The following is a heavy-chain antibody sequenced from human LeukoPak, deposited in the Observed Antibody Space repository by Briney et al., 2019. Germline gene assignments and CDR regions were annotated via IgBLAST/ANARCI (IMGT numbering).Heavy chain of an antibody. D-gene: IGHD6-6*01. CDR2: TYYSSKWYN. CDR1: GDSVSSNSAA. V-gene: IGHV6-1*01. Sequence: SQTLSLTCVISGDSVSSNSAAWNCIRQSPSRGLERLGRTYYSSKWYNDYAGSVKSRITINPDTSKNQFFLQPNSLTPEDTAVYYCARETSHFDYWGQGTLVTVSS. J-gene: IGHJ4*02. CDR3: ARETSHFDY.